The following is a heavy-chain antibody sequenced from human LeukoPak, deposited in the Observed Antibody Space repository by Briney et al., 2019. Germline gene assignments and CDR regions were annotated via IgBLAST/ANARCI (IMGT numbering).Heavy chain of an antibody. V-gene: IGHV5-51*01. J-gene: IGHJ6*02. D-gene: IGHD1-1*01. CDR3: ARIQLERLGGYYYYYGMDV. CDR2: IYPGDSDT. CDR1: GYSFTSYW. Sequence: GESLKISCKGSGYSFTSYWIGWVLQMPGKGLEWMVIIYPGDSDTRYSPSFQGQVTISADKSISTAYLQWSSLKASDTAMYYCARIQLERLGGYYYYYGMDVWGQGTTVTVSS.